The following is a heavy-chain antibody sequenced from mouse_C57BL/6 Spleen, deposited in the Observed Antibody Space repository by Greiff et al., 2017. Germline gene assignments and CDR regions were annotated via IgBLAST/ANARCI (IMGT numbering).Heavy chain of an antibody. D-gene: IGHD1-1*01. J-gene: IGHJ2*01. CDR3: ARGYYGSYFDY. V-gene: IGHV1-15*01. Sequence: QVQLQQSGAELVRPGASVTLSCKASGYTFTDYEMHWVEQTPVHGLEWIGAIDPETGGTAYNQKFKGKAILTADKSSSTAYMELRSLTSEDSAVYYCARGYYGSYFDYWGQGTTLTVSS. CDR2: IDPETGGT. CDR1: GYTFTDYE.